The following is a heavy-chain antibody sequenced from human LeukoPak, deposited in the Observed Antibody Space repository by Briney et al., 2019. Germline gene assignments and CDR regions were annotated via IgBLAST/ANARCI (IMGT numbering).Heavy chain of an antibody. CDR3: ARGANTHFDY. CDR1: GFTFSNYD. J-gene: IGHJ4*02. V-gene: IGHV3-13*04. Sequence: GGSPRLSCAASGFTFSNYDMHWVRQATGKGLEWVSAIGTAGDTYYPGSVRGRFTMSRENAKNSLYLQMNSLTAGDTAVYYCARGANTHFDYWGQGILVTVSS. D-gene: IGHD1-26*01. CDR2: IGTAGDT.